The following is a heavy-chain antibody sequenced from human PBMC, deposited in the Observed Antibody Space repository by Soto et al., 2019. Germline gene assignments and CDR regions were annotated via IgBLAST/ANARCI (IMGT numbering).Heavy chain of an antibody. Sequence: ASVKVSCKASGYTFTSYGISWVRQAPGQGLEWMGWITYNGDTNYPQRLQGRVTMTTDTSTSTAYMELRSLRSDDTAVYYCARAVITSYGVFDYWGQGALVTVSS. J-gene: IGHJ4*02. CDR3: ARAVITSYGVFDY. V-gene: IGHV1-18*01. CDR1: GYTFTSYG. CDR2: ITYNGDT. D-gene: IGHD2-21*01.